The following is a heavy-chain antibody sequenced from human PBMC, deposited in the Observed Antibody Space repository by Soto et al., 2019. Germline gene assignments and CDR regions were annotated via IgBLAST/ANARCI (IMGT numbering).Heavy chain of an antibody. J-gene: IGHJ4*02. CDR1: GFTFSSYV. CDR2: ISGSGGST. CDR3: AKGSSGWYERFDY. V-gene: IGHV3-23*01. Sequence: EVQLLESGGGLVQPGGSLRLSCAASGFTFSSYVMSWVRQAPGKGLEWVSAISGSGGSTYYADSVKGRFTISRDNSKNTLDLQMNSLRAEDTAVYYCAKGSSGWYERFDYWGQGTLVTVSS. D-gene: IGHD6-19*01.